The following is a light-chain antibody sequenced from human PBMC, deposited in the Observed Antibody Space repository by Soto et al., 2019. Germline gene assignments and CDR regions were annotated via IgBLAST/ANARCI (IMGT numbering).Light chain of an antibody. Sequence: EIVMTQSPATLSVYPGERATLSCTASQSVSSNLAWYQQKPGQAPRLLIYGASTRATGIPARFSGIGSGTEFTLNLSSLQYEDFPVYYCQPYNTWPRTFRKGTTVHIK. J-gene: IGKJ1*01. CDR2: GAS. CDR1: QSVSSN. CDR3: QPYNTWPRT. V-gene: IGKV3-15*01.